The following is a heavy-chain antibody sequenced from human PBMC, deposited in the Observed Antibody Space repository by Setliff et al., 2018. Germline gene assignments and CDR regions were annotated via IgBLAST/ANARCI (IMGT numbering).Heavy chain of an antibody. D-gene: IGHD6-13*01. J-gene: IGHJ6*03. CDR1: GFTFSAFG. Sequence: PGGSLRLSCAASGFTFSAFGITWVRQAPGKGLEWVSWISSNINYKYYGDSVRGRFTISRDNAKKSVYLRLTSLRAEDTAVYFCARFQGTVSTTGYHMDAWGKGTTVTVSS. CDR2: ISSNINYK. V-gene: IGHV3-21*01. CDR3: ARFQGTVSTTGYHMDA.